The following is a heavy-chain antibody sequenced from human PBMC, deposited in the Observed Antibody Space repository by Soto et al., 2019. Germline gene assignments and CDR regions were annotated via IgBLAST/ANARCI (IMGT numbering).Heavy chain of an antibody. Sequence: QVQLVESGGGVVQPGRSLRLSCAASGFTFSSYGMHWVRQAPGKGLEWVAVISYDGSNKYYADSVKGRFTISRDNSKNTLYLQMNSLRAEDTAVYYCAKDGPRTAMVGYYFDYWGQGTLVTVSS. CDR1: GFTFSSYG. D-gene: IGHD5-18*01. CDR2: ISYDGSNK. J-gene: IGHJ4*02. V-gene: IGHV3-30*18. CDR3: AKDGPRTAMVGYYFDY.